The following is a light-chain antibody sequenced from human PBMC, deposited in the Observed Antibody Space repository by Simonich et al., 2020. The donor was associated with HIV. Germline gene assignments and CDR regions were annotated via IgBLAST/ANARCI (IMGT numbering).Light chain of an antibody. CDR1: QSILYSSNNKNY. J-gene: IGKJ5*01. CDR2: CAS. CDR3: QQYYTIPIT. Sequence: DIVMTQSPGSLAVSLGERATINCKSSQSILYSSNNKNYLAWYQHKPGQPPKLLIYCASTRESGVPDRFSGSGSGTNFTLTISSLQAEDVAVYYCQQYYTIPITFGQGTRLEI. V-gene: IGKV4-1*01.